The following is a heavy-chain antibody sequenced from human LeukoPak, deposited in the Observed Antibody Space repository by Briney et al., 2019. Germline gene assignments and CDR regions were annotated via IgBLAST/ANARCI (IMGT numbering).Heavy chain of an antibody. CDR3: ARAPTYYDFWSGSRDAFDI. V-gene: IGHV3-7*01. CDR1: GFTFSSYW. CDR2: IKQDGSEK. J-gene: IGHJ3*02. Sequence: GGSLRLSCAASGFTFSSYWMSWVRQAPGKGLECVANIKQDGSEKYYVDSVKGRFTISRDNAKNSLYLQMNSLRAEDTAVYYCARAPTYYDFWSGSRDAFDIWGQGTMVTVSS. D-gene: IGHD3-3*01.